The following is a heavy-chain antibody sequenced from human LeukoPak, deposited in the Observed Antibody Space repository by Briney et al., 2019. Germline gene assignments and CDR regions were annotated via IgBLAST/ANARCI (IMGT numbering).Heavy chain of an antibody. V-gene: IGHV3-74*01. Sequence: GGSLRLSCAASGFTFSIHWMHWVRQAPGKGLVWVSHISGDGRGTTYADPVKGRFTVSRDNAKNTLYLQMNSLRAEDTAVYYCARGGLGVEVDYWGQGTLVTVSS. CDR3: ARGGLGVEVDY. J-gene: IGHJ4*02. CDR1: GFTFSIHW. D-gene: IGHD3-3*01. CDR2: ISGDGRGT.